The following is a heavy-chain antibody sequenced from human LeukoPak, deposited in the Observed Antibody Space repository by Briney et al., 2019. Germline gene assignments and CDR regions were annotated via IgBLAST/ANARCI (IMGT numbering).Heavy chain of an antibody. J-gene: IGHJ4*02. V-gene: IGHV3-7*03. D-gene: IGHD5-18*01. CDR2: IKQDGSKK. Sequence: AGGSLRLSCVASGFPFSSYWMTWVRQAPGKGLEWVANIKQDGSKKSYVDSVKGRFTISRDNSKNTLYLQMNSLRAEDTAVYYCANQRGYSYGYYFDYWGQGTLVTVSS. CDR1: GFPFSSYW. CDR3: ANQRGYSYGYYFDY.